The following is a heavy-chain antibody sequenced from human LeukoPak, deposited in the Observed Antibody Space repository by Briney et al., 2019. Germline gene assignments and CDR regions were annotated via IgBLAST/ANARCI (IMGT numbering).Heavy chain of an antibody. J-gene: IGHJ4*02. D-gene: IGHD3-10*01. V-gene: IGHV3-23*01. CDR1: GFTFSTYA. CDR3: AKDLGFGGLCFDY. CDR2: ISGSGGST. Sequence: GGSLRLSCAASGFTFSTYAMSWVRQAPGKGLEWASGISGSGGSTYYADSVKGRFTISRDNSKNTLYLQTNSLRAEDTAVYYCAKDLGFGGLCFDYWGQGTLVTVSS.